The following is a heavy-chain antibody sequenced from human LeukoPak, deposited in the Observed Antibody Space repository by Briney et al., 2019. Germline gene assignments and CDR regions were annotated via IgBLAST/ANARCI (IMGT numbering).Heavy chain of an antibody. Sequence: SEALSVTCTGSGCTISSYYCNWIRQPPGKGLEWMGYIYYSWSTNYNPSLKSRVTISVDTSKKQFSLKLSSVTAADTAVYYCARVGRYFDWLLTTHYYYYYMDVWGKGTTVTVSS. CDR3: ARVGRYFDWLLTTHYYYYYMDV. V-gene: IGHV4-59*12. D-gene: IGHD3-9*01. J-gene: IGHJ6*03. CDR2: IYYSWST. CDR1: GCTISSYY.